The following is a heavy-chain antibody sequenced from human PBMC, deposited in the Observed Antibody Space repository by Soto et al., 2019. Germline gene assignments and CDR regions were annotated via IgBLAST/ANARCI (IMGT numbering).Heavy chain of an antibody. Sequence: LRLSCAASGFTFSSYSFHWVRQAPGKGLEWVAVISYDGNKKYYEDSVKGRFSISRDTSKNTLYLQMSSLRAEDTAVYYCARSVAVAALDSWGQGTLVTVSS. CDR1: GFTFSSYS. CDR2: ISYDGNKK. CDR3: ARSVAVAALDS. J-gene: IGHJ4*02. D-gene: IGHD6-19*01. V-gene: IGHV3-30*04.